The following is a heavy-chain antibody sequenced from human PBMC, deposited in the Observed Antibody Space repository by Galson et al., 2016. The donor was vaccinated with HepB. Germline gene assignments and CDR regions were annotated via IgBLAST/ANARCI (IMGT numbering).Heavy chain of an antibody. V-gene: IGHV3-73*01. D-gene: IGHD3-10*01. Sequence: SLRLSCAASGFSFSASTMHWVRQASGKGLEWVGRIKANNYATAYAASVKGGFIISRDDSKNTAHLQMNSLKSEDTAVYHCVRGGSGGYYYGLNVWGQGTTVIVSS. CDR2: IKANNYAT. CDR3: VRGGSGGYYYGLNV. CDR1: GFSFSAST. J-gene: IGHJ6*02.